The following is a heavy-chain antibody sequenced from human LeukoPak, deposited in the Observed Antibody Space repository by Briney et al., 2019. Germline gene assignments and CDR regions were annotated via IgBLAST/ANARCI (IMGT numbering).Heavy chain of an antibody. Sequence: PSGTLSLTCAVSGGSFSSSNWWSWVRQPPGKGLEWIGEIYHSGSTNYNPSLKSRVTISVDKSKNQFSLKLSSVTAADTAVYYCASEGIAVADLFDYWGQGTLVTVSS. CDR2: IYHSGST. CDR3: ASEGIAVADLFDY. CDR1: GGSFSSSNW. D-gene: IGHD6-19*01. V-gene: IGHV4-4*02. J-gene: IGHJ4*02.